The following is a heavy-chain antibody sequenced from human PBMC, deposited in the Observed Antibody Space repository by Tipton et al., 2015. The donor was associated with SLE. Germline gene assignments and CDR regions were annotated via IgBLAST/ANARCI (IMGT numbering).Heavy chain of an antibody. J-gene: IGHJ4*02. D-gene: IGHD4-17*01. Sequence: SLRLSCAASGFTVSSNYMSWVRQAPGKGLEWVSVIYSGGSTYYADSVKGRFTISRDNSKNTLYLQMNSLRAEDTAVYYCASGGPTVTYYFDYWGQGTLVTVSS. V-gene: IGHV3-53*01. CDR1: GFTVSSNY. CDR3: ASGGPTVTYYFDY. CDR2: IYSGGST.